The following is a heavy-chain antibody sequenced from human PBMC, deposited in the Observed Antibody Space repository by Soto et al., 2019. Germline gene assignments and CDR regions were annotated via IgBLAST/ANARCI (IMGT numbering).Heavy chain of an antibody. CDR3: ARLAGVVAASHWYFDL. V-gene: IGHV4-39*01. CDR2: IYYSGST. Sequence: TLSLTCTVSGGSISSSSYYWGWIRQPPGKGLEWIGSIYYSGSTYYNPSLKSRVTISVDTSKNQFSLKLSSVTAADTAVYYCARLAGVVAASHWYFDLWGRGTLVTVSS. CDR1: GGSISSSSYY. J-gene: IGHJ2*01. D-gene: IGHD2-15*01.